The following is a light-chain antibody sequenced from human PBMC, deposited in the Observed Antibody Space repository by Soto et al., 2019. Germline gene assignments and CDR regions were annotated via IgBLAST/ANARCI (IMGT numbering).Light chain of an antibody. CDR2: DNT. V-gene: IGLV1-40*01. J-gene: IGLJ2*01. Sequence: QFVLTQPPSVSGAPGQRVTISCTGSSSNIGAGYNVHWYQQLPGTAPKLLIYDNTNRPSGVPDRFSGSKSGTSASLAITGLQAEDEADYYCQSYDSSLSGSVFGGGTKLTVL. CDR3: QSYDSSLSGSV. CDR1: SSNIGAGYN.